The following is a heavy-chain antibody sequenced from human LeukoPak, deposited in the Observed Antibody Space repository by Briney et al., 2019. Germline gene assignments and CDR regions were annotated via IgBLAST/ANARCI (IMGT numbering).Heavy chain of an antibody. CDR2: INQDGRDK. CDR1: GFTFRNYW. V-gene: IGHV3-7*01. D-gene: IGHD1-1*01. CDR3: VVTTRSRSFDY. J-gene: IGHJ4*02. Sequence: GGSLRLSCAASGFTFRNYWVTWLRQAPGKGLEWVALINQDGRDKKYVDSVKGRFSGSRDNAENSVFLQMDSLRAEDTAFYYCVVTTRSRSFDYWGQGTLGTVSS.